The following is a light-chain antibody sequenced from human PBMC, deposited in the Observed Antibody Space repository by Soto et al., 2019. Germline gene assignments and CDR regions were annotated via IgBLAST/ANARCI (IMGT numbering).Light chain of an antibody. CDR3: KQYNTYWT. V-gene: IGKV1-39*01. CDR1: QSISSY. J-gene: IGKJ1*01. Sequence: DIQMTQSPSSLSASVGDRVTITCRASQSISSYLNWYQQKPGKAPKLLIYAASSLQSGVPSRFSGSGSGTEFTLTISSLQPDDFATYYCKQYNTYWTFGQGTKVDIK. CDR2: AAS.